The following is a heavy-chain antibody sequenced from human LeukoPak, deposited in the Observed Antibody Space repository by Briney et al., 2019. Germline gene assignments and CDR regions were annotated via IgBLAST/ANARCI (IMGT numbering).Heavy chain of an antibody. CDR2: ISSSGSTI. CDR3: ARDCPYRGGDFHDAFDI. CDR1: GFTFSSYE. V-gene: IGHV3-48*03. Sequence: PGGSLRLSCAASGFTFSSYEMNWVRQAPGKGLEWVSYISSSGSTIYYADSVKGRFTISRDNAKNSLYLQMNSLRAEDTAVYYCARDCPYRGGDFHDAFDIWGQGTMVTVSS. J-gene: IGHJ3*02. D-gene: IGHD2-21*02.